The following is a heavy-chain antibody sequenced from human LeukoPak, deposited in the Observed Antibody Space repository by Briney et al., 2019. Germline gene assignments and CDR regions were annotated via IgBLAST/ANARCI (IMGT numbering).Heavy chain of an antibody. V-gene: IGHV3-30*03. CDR2: ISHDGSNK. J-gene: IGHJ5*02. CDR3: ARGEYNWNDLHL. Sequence: GGSLRLSCAASGFTFTSYGMHWVRQAPGKGLEWVTLISHDGSNKYYADSVKGRFTISRDNSKNTLYLQMNSLRAEDTAVYYCARGEYNWNDLHLWGQGTLVTVSS. D-gene: IGHD1-20*01. CDR1: GFTFTSYG.